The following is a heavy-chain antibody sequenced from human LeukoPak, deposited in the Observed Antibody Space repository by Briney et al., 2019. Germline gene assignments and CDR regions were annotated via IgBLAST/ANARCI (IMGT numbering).Heavy chain of an antibody. D-gene: IGHD3-10*02. CDR3: ARGTMFPYYFDY. V-gene: IGHV3-21*01. CDR1: GFTLSSYG. Sequence: AGGSLRLSCAASGFTLSSYGMNWVRQAPGKGLEWVSAINGSGGSTYYADSVKGRFTISRDNAKNSLYLQMNSLRAEDTAVYYCARGTMFPYYFDYWGQGTLVTVSS. CDR2: INGSGGST. J-gene: IGHJ4*02.